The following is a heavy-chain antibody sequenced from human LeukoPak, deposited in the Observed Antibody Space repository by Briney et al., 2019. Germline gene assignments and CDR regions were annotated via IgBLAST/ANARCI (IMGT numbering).Heavy chain of an antibody. J-gene: IGHJ4*02. CDR3: ARDPDEQQQLDHFDY. D-gene: IGHD6-13*01. CDR1: RFTFSSYE. V-gene: IGHV3-21*05. Sequence: PGGSRRLSCAASRFTFSSYEMNWVRQAPGKGLEWVSYISSSSSYIYYADSVKGRFTISRDNAKNSLYLQMNSLRAEDTAVYYCARDPDEQQQLDHFDYWGQGTLVTVSS. CDR2: ISSSSSYI.